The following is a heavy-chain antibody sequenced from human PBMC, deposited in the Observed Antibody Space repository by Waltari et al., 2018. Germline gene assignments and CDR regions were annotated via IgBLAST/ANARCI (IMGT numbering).Heavy chain of an antibody. V-gene: IGHV1-69*05. Sequence: QVQLVQSGAAVKKPGSSVKVSCKASGGTFSSYAISWVRQAPGKGLEWMGGVSPSCGTANYAQKFQGRVTSTTDESTSTAYMELSSLRSEDTAVYYCARGPSSGYDWGYYFDYWGQGTLVTVSS. J-gene: IGHJ4*02. CDR1: GGTFSSYA. CDR3: ARGPSSGYDWGYYFDY. CDR2: VSPSCGTA. D-gene: IGHD3-22*01.